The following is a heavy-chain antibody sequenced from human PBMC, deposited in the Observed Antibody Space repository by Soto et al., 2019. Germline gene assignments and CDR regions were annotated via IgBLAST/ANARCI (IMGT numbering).Heavy chain of an antibody. CDR3: AHLPLGSSCYNGGFDI. J-gene: IGHJ3*02. Sequence: QITLKESGPTLVKPTQTLTLTCTFSGFSLSTHGVGVGWIRQPPGKALEWLALNYWDDDKRYRPSLKSRLTITKDPSKNLVVLTMTNMDPAYTATYYCAHLPLGSSCYNGGFDIWGQGTMVTVSS. V-gene: IGHV2-5*02. CDR1: GFSLSTHGVG. CDR2: NYWDDDK. D-gene: IGHD6-13*01.